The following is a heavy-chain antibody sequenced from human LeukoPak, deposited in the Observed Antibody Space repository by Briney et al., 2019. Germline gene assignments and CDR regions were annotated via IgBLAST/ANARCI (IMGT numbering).Heavy chain of an antibody. CDR3: AKESLGGYYYYYYGMDV. D-gene: IGHD5-12*01. CDR2: ISYDGSNK. J-gene: IGHJ6*02. V-gene: IGHV3-30*18. CDR1: GFTFSSYG. Sequence: GGSLRLSCAASGFTFSSYGMHWVRQAPGKGLEWVAVISYDGSNKYYADSVKGRFTISRHNSKNTLYLQMNSLRAEDTAVYYCAKESLGGYYYYYYGMDVWGQGTTVTVSS.